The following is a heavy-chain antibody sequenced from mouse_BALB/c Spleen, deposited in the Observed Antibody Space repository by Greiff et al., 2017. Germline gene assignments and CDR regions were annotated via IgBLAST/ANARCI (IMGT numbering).Heavy chain of an antibody. V-gene: IGHV1S81*02. CDR3: ARSGTGTWGYFDY. D-gene: IGHD4-1*01. Sequence: QVQLQQPGAELVKPGASVKLSCKASGYTFTSYWMHWVKQRPGQGLEWIGEINPSNGRTNYNEKFKSKATLTVDKSSSTAYMQLSSLTSEDSAVYYCARSGTGTWGYFDYWGQGTTLTVSS. J-gene: IGHJ2*01. CDR2: INPSNGRT. CDR1: GYTFTSYW.